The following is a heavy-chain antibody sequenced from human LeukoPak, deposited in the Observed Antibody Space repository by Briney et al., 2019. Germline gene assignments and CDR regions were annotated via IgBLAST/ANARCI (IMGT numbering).Heavy chain of an antibody. D-gene: IGHD2-21*02. CDR2: ISGSGDST. J-gene: IGHJ4*02. Sequence: GGSLRLSCVASGFTLRSYVMNWVRQTPGKGLEWVSSISGSGDSTFYADSVKGRFSISRDHSKNTLYLQVNGLRTEDTAVYYCAKDRLLNCRGDCYIFDYWGQGTVVTVSS. CDR3: AKDRLLNCRGDCYIFDY. CDR1: GFTLRSYV. V-gene: IGHV3-23*01.